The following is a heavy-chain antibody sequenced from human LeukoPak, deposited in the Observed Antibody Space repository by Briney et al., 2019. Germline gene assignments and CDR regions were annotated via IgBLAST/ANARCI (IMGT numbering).Heavy chain of an antibody. V-gene: IGHV4-59*08. CDR1: GGSISSYY. D-gene: IGHD3-22*01. CDR2: SYYSGST. Sequence: SETLSLTCTVSGGSISSYYWSWIRQPPGKRLEWIGYSYYSGSTNYNPSLKSRVTISVDTSKNQFSLKLSSVTAADTAVYYCARHCYYDSSGYYGFDYRGQGTLVTVSS. CDR3: ARHCYYDSSGYYGFDY. J-gene: IGHJ4*02.